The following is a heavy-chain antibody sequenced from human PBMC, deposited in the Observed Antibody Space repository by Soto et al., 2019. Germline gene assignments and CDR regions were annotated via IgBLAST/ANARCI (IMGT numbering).Heavy chain of an antibody. CDR1: GFAFSNCA. J-gene: IGHJ4*02. CDR2: IKTSGDTT. D-gene: IGHD1-20*01. V-gene: IGHV3-23*05. CDR3: TKDVTGDIAADF. Sequence: EVQLLESGGDLVQPGGSLRLSCAASGFAFSNCAMSWVRQAPGKGLEWVSTIKTSGDTTFYADPVKGRFTTSRDDSKNTLYLQMNSLRAEDTATYYCTKDVTGDIAADFWGQGTPVSVSS.